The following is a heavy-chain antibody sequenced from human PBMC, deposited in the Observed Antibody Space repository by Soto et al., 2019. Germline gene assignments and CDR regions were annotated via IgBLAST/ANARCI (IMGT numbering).Heavy chain of an antibody. J-gene: IGHJ5*02. CDR2: ISAYNGNT. D-gene: IGHD6-13*01. Sequence: GASVKVSCKASGYTFTSYGISWVRQAPGQGLEWMGWISAYNGNTNYAQKLQGRVTMTTDTSTSTAYMELRSLRSDDTAVYYCARAPGIAAAGRLFPNWFDPWCQAALVTVSS. CDR1: GYTFTSYG. V-gene: IGHV1-18*01. CDR3: ARAPGIAAAGRLFPNWFDP.